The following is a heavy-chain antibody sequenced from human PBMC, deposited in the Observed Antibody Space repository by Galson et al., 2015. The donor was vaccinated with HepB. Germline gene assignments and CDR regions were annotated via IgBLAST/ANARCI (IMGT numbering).Heavy chain of an antibody. V-gene: IGHV1-46*01. CDR3: ARDTPGYSSSWYWPGQPFVGSYYYGMDV. D-gene: IGHD6-13*01. Sequence: SVKVSCKASGYTFTSYYMHWVRQAPGQGLEWMGIINPSGGSTSYAQKFQGRVTMTRDTSTSTVYMELSSLRSEDTAVYYCARDTPGYSSSWYWPGQPFVGSYYYGMDVWGQGTTVTVSS. CDR2: INPSGGST. J-gene: IGHJ6*02. CDR1: GYTFTSYY.